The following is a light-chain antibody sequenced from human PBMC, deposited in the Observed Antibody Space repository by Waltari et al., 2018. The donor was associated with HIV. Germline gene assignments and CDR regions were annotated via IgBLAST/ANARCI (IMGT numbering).Light chain of an antibody. CDR1: QSVGGD. CDR2: GAT. V-gene: IGKV3-15*01. Sequence: ETVMTQSPDILSVSPGERPTLSCRASQSVGGDVAWYQQKPGQAPRLLIYGATSRATGIPAMFSASGSGTEFILTISSLQSEDFAVYFCQQYNHWPLTFGGGTKVEIK. CDR3: QQYNHWPLT. J-gene: IGKJ4*01.